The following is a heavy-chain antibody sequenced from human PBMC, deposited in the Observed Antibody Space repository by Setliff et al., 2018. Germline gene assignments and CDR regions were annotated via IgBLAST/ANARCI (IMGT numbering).Heavy chain of an antibody. CDR3: ARDAKIVVVHNPYYFDQ. CDR2: ISSDGSSK. CDR1: GFTFSSYA. D-gene: IGHD3-22*01. Sequence: PGGSLRLSCAASGFTFSSYAMHWVRQAPGKGLEWVAVISSDGSSKNYADSLEGRFTISRDNSRNTLYLQMSGLRAEDTAVYYCARDAKIVVVHNPYYFDQWGQGTLVTVSS. J-gene: IGHJ4*02. V-gene: IGHV3-30*04.